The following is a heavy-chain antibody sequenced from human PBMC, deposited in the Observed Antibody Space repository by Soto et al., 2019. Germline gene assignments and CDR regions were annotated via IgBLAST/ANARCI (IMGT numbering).Heavy chain of an antibody. J-gene: IGHJ4*02. CDR1: GDSISSYY. D-gene: IGHD1-26*01. Sequence: PSETLSLTCTVSGDSISSYYWSWIRQPPGKGLEWIGFISYSGSTSYNPSLKSRVTISVDTSKNQFSLKLSSVTAADTAVYYCARYSGTYYVYWGPGTLVTVSS. CDR2: ISYSGST. CDR3: ARYSGTYYVY. V-gene: IGHV4-59*01.